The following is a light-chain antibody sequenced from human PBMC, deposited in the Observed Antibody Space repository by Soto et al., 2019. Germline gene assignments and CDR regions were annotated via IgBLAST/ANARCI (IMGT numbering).Light chain of an antibody. Sequence: EIVLTQSPGALSLSPVEISTLSCRASQSVSSSYLAWYQQKPGQAPRLLIYGTSIRATGIPDRFSGSGSETDFTLTVNRLEPEDFAVYYCQQYESSPITFGQGTRLEI. J-gene: IGKJ5*01. V-gene: IGKV3-20*01. CDR1: QSVSSSY. CDR3: QQYESSPIT. CDR2: GTS.